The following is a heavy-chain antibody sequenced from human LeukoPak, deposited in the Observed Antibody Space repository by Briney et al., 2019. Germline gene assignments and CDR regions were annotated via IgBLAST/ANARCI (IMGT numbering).Heavy chain of an antibody. CDR3: AVVVPAAAGFDY. CDR2: ISAYNGNT. J-gene: IGHJ4*02. CDR1: GYTFTNYG. D-gene: IGHD2-2*01. Sequence: EASAKVSCKASGYTFTNYGITWVRQAPGQGLEWMGWISAYNGNTNYAQKLQGRVTMTTDTSTSTAYMELRSLRSDDTAVYYCAVVVPAAAGFDYWGQGTLVTVSS. V-gene: IGHV1-18*01.